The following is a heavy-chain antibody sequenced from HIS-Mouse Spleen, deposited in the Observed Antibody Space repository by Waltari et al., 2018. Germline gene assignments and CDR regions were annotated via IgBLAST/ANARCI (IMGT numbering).Heavy chain of an antibody. CDR1: GGSISSSSYY. J-gene: IGHJ4*02. V-gene: IGHV4-39*07. D-gene: IGHD3-10*01. CDR3: ARAYYYGSGSYYKGYFDY. Sequence: QLQLQESGPGLVKPSETLSLTCTVSGGSISSSSYYWGWIRQPPGKGLEWIGSIYYSGGTYYNPSLKSRGTIAVDTSKNQFSLKLSSVTAADTAVYYCARAYYYGSGSYYKGYFDYWGQGTLVTVSS. CDR2: IYYSGGT.